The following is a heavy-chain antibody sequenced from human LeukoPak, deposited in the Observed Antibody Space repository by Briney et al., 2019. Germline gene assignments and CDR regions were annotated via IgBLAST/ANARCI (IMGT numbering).Heavy chain of an antibody. Sequence: SETLSLTCTVSGGSISSYYWSWIRQPPGKGLEWIGYIYYSGSTNYNPSLKSRVTISVDTSKNQFSLKLSSVTAADTAVYYCARDRSSSWYRQDAFDIWGQGTVVTVSS. CDR3: ARDRSSSWYRQDAFDI. CDR1: GGSISSYY. CDR2: IYYSGST. V-gene: IGHV4-59*01. J-gene: IGHJ3*02. D-gene: IGHD6-13*01.